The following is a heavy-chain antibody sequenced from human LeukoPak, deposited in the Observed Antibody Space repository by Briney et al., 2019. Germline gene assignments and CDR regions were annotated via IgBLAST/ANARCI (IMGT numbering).Heavy chain of an antibody. D-gene: IGHD6-19*01. V-gene: IGHV3-30-3*02. CDR1: GFTFSSYA. J-gene: IGHJ4*02. CDR3: AKLYGSGWYWYFDY. Sequence: GRSLRLSYAASGFTFSSYAMHWVRQAPGKGLEWVAVISYDGSNKYYADSVKGRFTISRDDSKNTLYLQMSSLRADDTAVYYCAKLYGSGWYWYFDYWGQGTLVTVSS. CDR2: ISYDGSNK.